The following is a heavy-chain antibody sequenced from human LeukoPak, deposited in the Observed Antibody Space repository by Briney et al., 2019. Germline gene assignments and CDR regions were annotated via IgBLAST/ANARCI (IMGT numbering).Heavy chain of an antibody. CDR1: GFTFRSYG. J-gene: IGHJ4*02. D-gene: IGHD6-19*01. V-gene: IGHV3-30*18. Sequence: GRSLRPSCAASGFTFRSYGMHWVRQAPGKGLEWVAIISYDGNNQYYADSVKGRFTISRDYSKNTLYLQMNSLRAEDTAVYYCAKEGIGGWYGIDYWGRGTLVTVSS. CDR3: AKEGIGGWYGIDY. CDR2: ISYDGNNQ.